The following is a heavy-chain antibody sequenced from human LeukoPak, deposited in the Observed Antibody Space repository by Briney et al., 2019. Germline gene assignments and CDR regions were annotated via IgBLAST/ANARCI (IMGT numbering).Heavy chain of an antibody. Sequence: SETLSLTCTVSGASITIGAESYHWGWIRQPPGKGLEWIGTIYYTGISYYNPSPESRVTSSLDTSKNQFSLTLNSVTAADTAVYYCVRADYNGGNPGSFDIWGRGTMVTVSS. CDR1: GASITIGAESYH. CDR3: VRADYNGGNPGSFDI. J-gene: IGHJ3*02. D-gene: IGHD2-8*01. CDR2: IYYTGIS. V-gene: IGHV4-39*07.